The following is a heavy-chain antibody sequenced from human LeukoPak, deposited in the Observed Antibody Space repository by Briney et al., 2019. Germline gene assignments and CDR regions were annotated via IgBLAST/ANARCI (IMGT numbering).Heavy chain of an antibody. V-gene: IGHV1-2*02. CDR3: ARASTSNCSGGSCYPIYYFDY. CDR2: INPNSGGT. J-gene: IGHJ4*02. D-gene: IGHD2-15*01. CDR1: GYTFTGYY. Sequence: ASVKVSCKACGYTFTGYYMHWVRQAPGQGLEWMGWINPNSGGTNYAQKFQGRVTMTRDTSISTAYMELSRLRSDDTAVYYCARASTSNCSGGSCYPIYYFDYWGQGTLVTVSS.